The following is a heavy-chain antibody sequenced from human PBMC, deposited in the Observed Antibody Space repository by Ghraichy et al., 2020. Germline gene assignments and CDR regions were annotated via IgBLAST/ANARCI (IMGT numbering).Heavy chain of an antibody. V-gene: IGHV3-48*02. CDR2: ISSSSSTI. D-gene: IGHD5-18*01. CDR3: ARGGYSYGSLYYYFDY. Sequence: GGSLRLSCAASGFTFSSNSMDWVRQAPGKGLEWVSYISSSSSTIYYADSVKGRFTISRDNAKNSLYLQMNSLRDEDTAVYYCARGGYSYGSLYYYFDYWGQGTLITVSS. CDR1: GFTFSSNS. J-gene: IGHJ4*02.